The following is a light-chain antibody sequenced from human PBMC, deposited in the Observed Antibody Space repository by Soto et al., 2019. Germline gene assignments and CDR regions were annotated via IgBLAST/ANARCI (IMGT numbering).Light chain of an antibody. Sequence: EIVLTQSPGTLSLSPGERATLSCRASQSVSSSYFAWYQQKPGQAPRLLIYGGSSRATGIPDRFSGSGSGTDFTFTISRLELEYLAVYYCQQYGSSTLTFGEGNKVEIK. CDR3: QQYGSSTLT. CDR2: GGS. V-gene: IGKV3-20*01. J-gene: IGKJ4*01. CDR1: QSVSSSY.